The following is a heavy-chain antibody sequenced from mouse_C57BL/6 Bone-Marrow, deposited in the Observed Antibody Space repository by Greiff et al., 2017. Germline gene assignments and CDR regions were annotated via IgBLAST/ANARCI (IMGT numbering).Heavy chain of an antibody. J-gene: IGHJ1*03. CDR2: IYPRSGNT. CDR3: ARSKDYYGSRYFDV. Sequence: QVQLQQSGAELARPGASVKLSCKASGYTFTSYGISWVKQRPGQGLEWIGEIYPRSGNTYYNEKFKGKATLTADKSSSTAYMELRSLTSEDSAVYLCARSKDYYGSRYFDVWGTGTTVTVSS. V-gene: IGHV1-81*01. D-gene: IGHD1-1*01. CDR1: GYTFTSYG.